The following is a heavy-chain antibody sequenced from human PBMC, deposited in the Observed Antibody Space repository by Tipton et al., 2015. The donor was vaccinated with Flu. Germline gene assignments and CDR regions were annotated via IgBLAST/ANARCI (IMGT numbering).Heavy chain of an antibody. CDR1: GGSISSGDYY. D-gene: IGHD2-2*01. J-gene: IGHJ4*02. CDR2: IYYSGST. Sequence: LRLSCTVSGGSISSGDYYWSWIRQPPGKGLEWIGYIYYSGSTYYNPSLKSRVTILVDTSKNQFSLKLSSVTAADTAVYYCARVPIYCSSTSCYAVGLDYWGQGTLVTVSS. CDR3: ARVPIYCSSTSCYAVGLDY. V-gene: IGHV4-30-4*01.